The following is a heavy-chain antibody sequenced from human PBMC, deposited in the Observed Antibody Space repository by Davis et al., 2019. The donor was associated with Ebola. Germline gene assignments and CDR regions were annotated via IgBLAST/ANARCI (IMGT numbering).Heavy chain of an antibody. V-gene: IGHV3-9*01. D-gene: IGHD3-10*01. CDR2: TTSNSGTT. J-gene: IGHJ5*02. CDR3: AKDFYGSGSYIDA. CDR1: GLTFDNYA. Sequence: PGGSLRLSCATSGLTFDNYAMHWFRQAPGKGLEWVSGTTSNSGTTAYADSVKGRFTISRDNAKDSLYLQMNSLRIEDTAFYYCAKDFYGSGSYIDAWGQGTLVAVSS.